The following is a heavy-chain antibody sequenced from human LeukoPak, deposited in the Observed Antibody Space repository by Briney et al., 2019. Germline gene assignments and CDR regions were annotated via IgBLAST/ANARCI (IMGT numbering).Heavy chain of an antibody. Sequence: GGSLRLSCAASGFTFRSYGMHWVRQAPGKGLEWVAVISYDGSNKYYADSVKGRFTISRDNSKNTLYLQMNSLRAEDTAVYYCAKGKYSGYDLEPENFDYWGQGTLVTVSS. CDR2: ISYDGSNK. J-gene: IGHJ4*02. D-gene: IGHD5-12*01. CDR3: AKGKYSGYDLEPENFDY. CDR1: GFTFRSYG. V-gene: IGHV3-30*18.